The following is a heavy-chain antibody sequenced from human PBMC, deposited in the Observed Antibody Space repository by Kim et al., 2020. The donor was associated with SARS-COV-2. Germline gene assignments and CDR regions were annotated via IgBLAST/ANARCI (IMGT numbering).Heavy chain of an antibody. CDR3: TRVPPYSNSWWDAFDI. D-gene: IGHD6-13*01. J-gene: IGHJ3*02. Sequence: GGCLRLSCAASGFTFSDSAMYWVRQASGKGLEWVGRIRSKANSYATAYDVSVKGRFIISRDDSKNTAYLQMNRLKTEDTAIYYCTRVPPYSNSWWDAFDIWGQGTMVTVSS. CDR2: IRSKANSYAT. V-gene: IGHV3-73*01. CDR1: GFTFSDSA.